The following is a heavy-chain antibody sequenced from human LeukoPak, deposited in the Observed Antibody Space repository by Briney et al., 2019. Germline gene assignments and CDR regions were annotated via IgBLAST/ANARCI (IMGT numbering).Heavy chain of an antibody. CDR3: TRDQGDY. CDR2: TWHDGSNK. V-gene: IGHV3-33*01. J-gene: IGHJ4*02. Sequence: EGSLRLSCAASGFTFSSYGMHWVRQAPGKGLEWVAVTWHDGSNKYYADSVKGRFTISRDNSKNTLYLQMNSLRAEDTAVYYCTRDQGDYWGQGTLVTVSS. CDR1: GFTFSSYG.